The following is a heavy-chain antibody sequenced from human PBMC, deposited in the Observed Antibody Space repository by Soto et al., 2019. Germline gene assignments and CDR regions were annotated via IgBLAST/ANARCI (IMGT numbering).Heavy chain of an antibody. D-gene: IGHD1-1*01. V-gene: IGHV3-13*01. Sequence: EVQLVESGGGLVQPGGSLRLSCAASGSTFSSYDMHWVRQATGKGLEWVSGIGVGGDTYYPGSVKGRFTVSRDNSKNTQYLQMDSLRDEDTAVYYCVRGGTPYFDCWGQGTLVTVSS. CDR1: GSTFSSYD. J-gene: IGHJ4*02. CDR2: IGVGGDT. CDR3: VRGGTPYFDC.